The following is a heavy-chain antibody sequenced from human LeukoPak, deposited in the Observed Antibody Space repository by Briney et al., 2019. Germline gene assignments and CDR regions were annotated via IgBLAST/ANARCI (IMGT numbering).Heavy chain of an antibody. D-gene: IGHD3-22*01. CDR1: AFIFSGHW. V-gene: IGHV3-7*03. CDR2: IKEDGSER. J-gene: IGHJ5*02. CDR3: AKERNYYHRVFDP. Sequence: GGSLRLSCEGSAFIFSGHWMNWVRQTPGKGLEWVASIKEDGSERQYVDSVKGRFSISRDNTKGSLFLQLNSLRAEDTAVYYCAKERNYYHRVFDPWGQGTLVTVSS.